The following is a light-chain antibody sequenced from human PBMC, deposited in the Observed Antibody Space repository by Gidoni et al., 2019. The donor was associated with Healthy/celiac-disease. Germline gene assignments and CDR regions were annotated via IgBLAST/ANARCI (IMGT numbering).Light chain of an antibody. CDR3: QAWDSSTGHVV. J-gene: IGLJ2*01. CDR2: QDS. Sequence: SYELPQPPSVSVSPGQTASITCSGDKLGDKYACWYQQKPGQSPVLVIYQDSKRPSGIPERFSGSNSGNTATLTISGTQAMDEADYYCQAWDSSTGHVVFGGGTKLTVL. CDR1: KLGDKY. V-gene: IGLV3-1*01.